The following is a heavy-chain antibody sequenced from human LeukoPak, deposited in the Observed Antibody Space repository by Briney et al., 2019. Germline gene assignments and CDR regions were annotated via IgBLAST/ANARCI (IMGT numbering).Heavy chain of an antibody. CDR3: ATGRTKWDLLNY. CDR1: GYTLTELS. CDR2: LDPEDGEM. D-gene: IGHD1-26*01. Sequence: ASVKVSCKVSGYTLTELSLHWVRQAPGKGLEWMGGLDPEDGEMIYSQKFQARVTMTEDTSTDIAYMEMSSLRSEDTAVYYCATGRTKWDLLNYWGQGTLVTASS. J-gene: IGHJ4*02. V-gene: IGHV1-24*01.